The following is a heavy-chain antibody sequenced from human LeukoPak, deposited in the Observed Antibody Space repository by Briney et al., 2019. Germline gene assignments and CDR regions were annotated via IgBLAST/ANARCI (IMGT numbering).Heavy chain of an antibody. D-gene: IGHD3-3*01. CDR2: IYYSGST. CDR3: ARGSREWLHYYYMDV. J-gene: IGHJ6*03. V-gene: IGHV4-59*01. CDR1: GGSISSYY. Sequence: PSETLSLTCTVSGGSISSYYWSWIRQPPGKGLEWIGYIYYSGSTNYNPSLKSRVTISVDTSKNQFSLKLSSVTAADTAVYYCARGSREWLHYYYMDVWGKGTTVTVSS.